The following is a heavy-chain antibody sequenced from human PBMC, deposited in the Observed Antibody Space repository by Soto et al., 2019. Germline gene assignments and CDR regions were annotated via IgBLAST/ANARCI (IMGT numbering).Heavy chain of an antibody. V-gene: IGHV1-18*04. Sequence: QVQLVQSGAEVKRPAASVKVSCKASGYTFTSYGIVWVRQAPGQGLEWMGWISPYSGETRYAEKFQDRVTLTTDTSTKTAYMDLRNRKSDDTAVYWCARGPVAGSDFWGQGTLVTVSS. J-gene: IGHJ4*02. CDR3: ARGPVAGSDF. D-gene: IGHD6-19*01. CDR2: ISPYSGET. CDR1: GYTFTSYG.